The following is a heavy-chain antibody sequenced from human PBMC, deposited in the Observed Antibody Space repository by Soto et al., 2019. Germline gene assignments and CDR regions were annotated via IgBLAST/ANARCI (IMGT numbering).Heavy chain of an antibody. D-gene: IGHD2-2*01. V-gene: IGHV3-74*03. J-gene: IGHJ5*02. Sequence: GGSLRLSCAASGFTFSRHWMHWVRQTPGKGPVWVSRINDDGRSTKYADSGKGRFTIARDNAKNTVFLQMSSLRAEDTAVYYCAREVIPANGTIRWFDPCGQETLVTVSS. CDR1: GFTFSRHW. CDR2: INDDGRST. CDR3: AREVIPANGTIRWFDP.